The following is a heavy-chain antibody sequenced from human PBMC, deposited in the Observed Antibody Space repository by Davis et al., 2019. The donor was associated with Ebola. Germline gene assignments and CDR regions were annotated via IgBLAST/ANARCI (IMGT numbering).Heavy chain of an antibody. CDR1: GYSFTSHY. CDR2: INPSGGGT. D-gene: IGHD2-21*01. J-gene: IGHJ6*04. Sequence: AASVKVSCKATGYSFTSHYIHWVRQAPGQGLEWMGIINPSGGGTRYAQRLQGRATLTSDTSTSTVYMELRSLKYDDTAVYYCARVLPPDSPGGDSYYSGLDVWGEGTMVTVSS. V-gene: IGHV1-46*04. CDR3: ARVLPPDSPGGDSYYSGLDV.